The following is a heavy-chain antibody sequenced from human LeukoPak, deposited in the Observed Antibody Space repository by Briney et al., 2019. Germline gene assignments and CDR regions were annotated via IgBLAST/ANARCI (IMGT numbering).Heavy chain of an antibody. V-gene: IGHV4-59*01. D-gene: IGHD2-21*02. CDR2: IYYSGST. CDR1: GGSISSYY. Sequence: SETLSLTCTVSGGSISSYYWSWIRQPPVKGLEWIGYIYYSGSTNYNPSLKSRVTISVDTSKNQFSLKLSSVTAADTAVYYCARGDIGAFDYWGQGTLVTVSS. J-gene: IGHJ4*02. CDR3: ARGDIGAFDY.